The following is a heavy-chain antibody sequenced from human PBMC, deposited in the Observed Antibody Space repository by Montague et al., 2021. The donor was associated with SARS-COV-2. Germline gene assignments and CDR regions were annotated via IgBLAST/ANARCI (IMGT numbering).Heavy chain of an antibody. CDR3: ARDRVVGVTTNTLDI. D-gene: IGHD3-22*01. V-gene: IGHV3-7*01. CDR1: GFTFYTHW. CDR2: IDENGGT. Sequence: SLRLSCAASGFTFYTHWMTWVRQAPGKGLEWVTSIDENGGTYYVDSVKGRFTISRDNAQNTLYLQMNSLRAEDTAVYYCARDRVVGVTTNTLDIWGQGTMVTVSS. J-gene: IGHJ3*02.